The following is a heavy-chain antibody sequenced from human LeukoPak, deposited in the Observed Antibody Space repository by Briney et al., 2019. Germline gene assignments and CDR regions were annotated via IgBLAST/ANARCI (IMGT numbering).Heavy chain of an antibody. CDR2: IYYNGDT. V-gene: IGHV4-39*01. D-gene: IGHD5-24*01. Sequence: SETLSLTCTVSGGSISSSRYYWGWIRQPPGKGLEWIGTIYYNGDTYYNPSLNSRVTISVDTSKNQFSLKLNSVTAADMAVYYCASPREMATIYDAFDVWGRGTMVTVSS. J-gene: IGHJ3*01. CDR3: ASPREMATIYDAFDV. CDR1: GGSISSSRYY.